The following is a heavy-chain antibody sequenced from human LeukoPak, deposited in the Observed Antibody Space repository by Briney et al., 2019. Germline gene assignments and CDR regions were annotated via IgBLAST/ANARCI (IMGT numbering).Heavy chain of an antibody. Sequence: QPGGSLRLSCAASGFTFSTSSMNWVRQAPGKGLEWVSYISISSTTIYYADSVRGRFTISRDNAKSSLYLQMNSLRDEDTAVYYCARIRALSYYFDYWGQGTLVTVSS. V-gene: IGHV3-48*02. CDR2: ISISSTTI. CDR1: GFTFSTSS. J-gene: IGHJ4*02. CDR3: ARIRALSYYFDY.